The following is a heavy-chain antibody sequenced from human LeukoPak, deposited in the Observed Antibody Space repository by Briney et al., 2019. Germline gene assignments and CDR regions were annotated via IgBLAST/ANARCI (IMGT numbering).Heavy chain of an antibody. J-gene: IGHJ4*02. CDR2: IKHDGSEE. Sequence: QPGGSLRLSCAASGFTFNTYRMSWVRQAPGKGLEWVANIKHDGSEENYVDSVKGRFTISRDNAKGSLSLQMNSLRGEDTAVYYCARDLYYYDSSGYYRGLDYWGQGTLVTVSS. CDR1: GFTFNTYR. CDR3: ARDLYYYDSSGYYRGLDY. V-gene: IGHV3-7*01. D-gene: IGHD3-22*01.